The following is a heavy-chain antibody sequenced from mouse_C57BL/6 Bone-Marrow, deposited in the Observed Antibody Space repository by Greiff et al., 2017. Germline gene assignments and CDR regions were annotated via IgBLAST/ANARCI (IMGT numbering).Heavy chain of an antibody. CDR3: ARESTVGAYFDV. CDR1: GYTFTDYY. V-gene: IGHV1-19*01. Sequence: VQLKQSGPVLVKPGASVKMSCKASGYTFTDYYMNWVKQSHGKSLEWIGVINPYNGGTSYNQKFKGKATLTVDKSSSTAYMELNSLTSEDSAVYYCARESTVGAYFDVWGTGTTVTVSS. J-gene: IGHJ1*03. D-gene: IGHD1-1*01. CDR2: INPYNGGT.